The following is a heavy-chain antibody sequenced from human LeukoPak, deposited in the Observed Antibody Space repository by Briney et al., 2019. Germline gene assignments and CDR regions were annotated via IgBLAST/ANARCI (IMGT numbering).Heavy chain of an antibody. Sequence: ASAKVSCKASGYTFTSYGISWVRRAPGQGLEWMGWISAYNDNTNYAQKLQGRVTMTTDTSTSTAYMELRSLRSDDTAVYYCARDSRRLSGQYYDYVWGSSPTALDYWGQGTLVTVSS. CDR3: ARDSRRLSGQYYDYVWGSSPTALDY. D-gene: IGHD3-16*01. CDR1: GYTFTSYG. CDR2: ISAYNDNT. V-gene: IGHV1-18*04. J-gene: IGHJ4*02.